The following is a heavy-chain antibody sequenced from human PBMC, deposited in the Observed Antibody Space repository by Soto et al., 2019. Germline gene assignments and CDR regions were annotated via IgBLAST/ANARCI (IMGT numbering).Heavy chain of an antibody. V-gene: IGHV3-30*03. CDR1: GFTFSSYG. CDR3: ATDLQGPGRANGMDV. CDR2: ISYDGSNK. J-gene: IGHJ6*02. Sequence: QVQLVESGGGVVQPGRSLRLSCAASGFTFSSYGMHWVRQAPGKGLEWVAVISYDGSNKYYADSVKGRFTISRDNSKNTLYLQMNSLRAEDTAVYYGATDLQGPGRANGMDVWGQGTTVTVSS.